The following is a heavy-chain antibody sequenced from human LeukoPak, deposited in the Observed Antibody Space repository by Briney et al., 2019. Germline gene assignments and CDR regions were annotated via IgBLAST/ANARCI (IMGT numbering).Heavy chain of an antibody. CDR1: GGSISSYF. CDR2: IYTSGST. V-gene: IGHV4-4*07. D-gene: IGHD3-10*01. Sequence: PSETLSLTCTVSGGSISSYFWSWIRQPAGKGLEWIGRIYTSGSTNYNPSLKSRVTMSVGTSKNQFSLKLSSVTAADTAVYYCARDGVTMVRGVIRAHNWFDPWGQGTLVTVSS. CDR3: ARDGVTMVRGVIRAHNWFDP. J-gene: IGHJ5*02.